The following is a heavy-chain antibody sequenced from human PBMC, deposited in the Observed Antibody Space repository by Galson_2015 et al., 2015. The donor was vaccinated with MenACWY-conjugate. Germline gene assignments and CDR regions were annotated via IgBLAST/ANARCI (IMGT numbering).Heavy chain of an antibody. J-gene: IGHJ4*02. Sequence: LRLSCAASGFTFSTYSMNWVRQAPGKGLEWVSYISSSSSTIYYADSVKGRFTISRDNAKNSLYLQMNTLGDEDTAVYYCARVPGYSYGYYDWWGQGTLVTVSS. CDR1: GFTFSTYS. D-gene: IGHD5-18*01. V-gene: IGHV3-48*02. CDR3: ARVPGYSYGYYDW. CDR2: ISSSSSTI.